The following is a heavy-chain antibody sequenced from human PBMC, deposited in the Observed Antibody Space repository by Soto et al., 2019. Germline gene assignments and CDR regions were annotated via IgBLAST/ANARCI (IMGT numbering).Heavy chain of an antibody. CDR1: GGSISSGGYY. J-gene: IGHJ4*02. V-gene: IGHV4-31*03. D-gene: IGHD2-15*01. CDR3: ARAAPRYCSGGSCYSGRHY. CDR2: IYYSGST. Sequence: SETLSLTCTVSGGSISSGGYYWSWIRQHPGKGLEWIGYIYYSGSTYYNPSLKSRVTISVDTSKNQFSLKLSSVTAADTAVYYCARAAPRYCSGGSCYSGRHYWGQGTLVTVS.